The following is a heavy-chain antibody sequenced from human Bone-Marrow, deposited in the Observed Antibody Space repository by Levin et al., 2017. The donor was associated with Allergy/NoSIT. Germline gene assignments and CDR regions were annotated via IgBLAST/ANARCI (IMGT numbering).Heavy chain of an antibody. CDR1: GGSISSYY. D-gene: IGHD5-18*01. CDR3: ARLEGVQLWAQYFDY. CDR2: IYYSGST. Sequence: PGGSLRLSCTVSGGSISSYYWSWIRQPPGKGLEWIGYIYYSGSTNYNPSLKSRVTISVDTSKNQFSLKLSSVTAADTAVYYCARLEGVQLWAQYFDYWGQGTLVTVSS. V-gene: IGHV4-59*08. J-gene: IGHJ4*02.